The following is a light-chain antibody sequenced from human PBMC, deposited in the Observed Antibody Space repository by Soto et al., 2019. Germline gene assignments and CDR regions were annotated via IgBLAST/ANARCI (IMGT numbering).Light chain of an antibody. V-gene: IGLV2-14*01. CDR1: SSDVGGYNY. CDR3: SSYTSSSTWV. CDR2: EVS. Sequence: QSVLTQPASVSGSPGQSITISCTGTSSDVGGYNYVSWYQQHPGKAPKLMIYEVSNRPSGVSNRFSCSKSGNTASLTIAVLQAEDEADYYCSSYTSSSTWVFGGGTKVTVL. J-gene: IGLJ3*02.